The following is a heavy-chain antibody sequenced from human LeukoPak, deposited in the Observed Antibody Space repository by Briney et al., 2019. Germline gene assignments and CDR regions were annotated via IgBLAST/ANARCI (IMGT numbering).Heavy chain of an antibody. CDR3: AKDGWLANYYYYGMDV. Sequence: PGGSLRLSCAASGFTFSSYGMHWVRQAPGKGLEWVAVISYDGSNKYYADSVKGRFTISRDNSKNTPYLQMNSLRAEDTAVYYCAKDGWLANYYYYGMDVWGQGTTVTVSS. D-gene: IGHD5-24*01. CDR2: ISYDGSNK. J-gene: IGHJ6*02. V-gene: IGHV3-30*18. CDR1: GFTFSSYG.